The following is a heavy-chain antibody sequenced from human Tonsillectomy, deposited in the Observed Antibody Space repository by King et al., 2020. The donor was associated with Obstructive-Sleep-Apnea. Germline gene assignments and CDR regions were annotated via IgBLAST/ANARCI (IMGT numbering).Heavy chain of an antibody. Sequence: VQLQESGPGLVKPSETLSLTCTVSGYSISSGYYWGWIRQPPGRGLEWIGTISHSGSTYYNPSLKSRGTLSKDTSKNQFSLKLRSVTAADTAVFYCARLWFGELLHDYWGQGILITVSS. J-gene: IGHJ4*02. CDR1: GYSISSGYY. V-gene: IGHV4-38-2*02. CDR2: ISHSGST. D-gene: IGHD3-10*01. CDR3: ARLWFGELLHDY.